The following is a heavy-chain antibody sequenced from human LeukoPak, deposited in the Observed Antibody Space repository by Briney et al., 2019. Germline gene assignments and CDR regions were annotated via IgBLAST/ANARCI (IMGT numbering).Heavy chain of an antibody. D-gene: IGHD4-23*01. CDR3: TTYGSNIAEYFEH. CDR2: IVPPLGTA. CDR1: GGIYRRYS. J-gene: IGHJ1*01. Sequence: ASVKVSCKASGGIYRRYSITWVRQAPGQGLEWMGGIVPPLGTANYAQKFQGRVTITTDESANTAYMELTSLTSEDAAVYYCTTYGSNIAEYFEHWGQGTLVSVSS. V-gene: IGHV1-69*16.